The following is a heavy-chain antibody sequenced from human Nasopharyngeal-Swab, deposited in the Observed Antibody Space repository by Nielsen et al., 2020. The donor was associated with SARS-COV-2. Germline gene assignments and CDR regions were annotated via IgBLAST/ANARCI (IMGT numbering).Heavy chain of an antibody. J-gene: IGHJ4*02. V-gene: IGHV3-23*01. CDR2: ISGSGNTT. Sequence: GGSLRLSCAASGFSFGIYAMTWVRQAPGKGLEWVPTISGSGNTTYYADSVKGRFTIARDNSKNTLYLQMNSLRPEDSAIYYCAKLRPPPDYWGQGALVTVSS. CDR3: AKLRPPPDY. CDR1: GFSFGIYA.